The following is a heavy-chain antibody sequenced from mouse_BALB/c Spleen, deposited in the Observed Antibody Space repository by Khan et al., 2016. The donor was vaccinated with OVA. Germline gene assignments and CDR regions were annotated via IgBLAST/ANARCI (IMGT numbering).Heavy chain of an antibody. CDR3: ARGAYYGHWYFDV. J-gene: IGHJ1*01. CDR1: GYSITSDYA. Sequence: EVQLQESGPGLVKPSQSLSLTCTVTGYSITSDYAWNWIRQFPGNKLEWMGYISYSGSTSYNPSLKSRISITRDTSKNQFFLQLNSVTTEDTATYNCARGAYYGHWYFDVWGAGTTVTVSS. D-gene: IGHD1-1*02. V-gene: IGHV3-2*02. CDR2: ISYSGST.